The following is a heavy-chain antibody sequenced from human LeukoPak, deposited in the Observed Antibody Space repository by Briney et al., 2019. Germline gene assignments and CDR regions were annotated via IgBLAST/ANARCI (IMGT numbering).Heavy chain of an antibody. V-gene: IGHV4-31*03. CDR2: IYYSGST. CDR3: ARAPYESLDDSSGPDLNDAFDI. J-gene: IGHJ3*02. Sequence: SETLSLTCTVSGGSISSGGYYWSWIRQHPGKGLEWIGYIYYSGSTYYNPSLKSRVTISVDTSKNQFSLKLSSVTAADTAVYYCARAPYESLDDSSGPDLNDAFDIWGQGTTVTVSS. D-gene: IGHD3-22*01. CDR1: GGSISSGGYY.